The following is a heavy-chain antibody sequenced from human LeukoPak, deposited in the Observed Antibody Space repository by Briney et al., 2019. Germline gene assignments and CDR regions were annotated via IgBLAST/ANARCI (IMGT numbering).Heavy chain of an antibody. Sequence: KTSETLSLTCAVYGGSFSGYYWSWIRQPPGKGLEWIGEINHSGSTNYNPSLKSRVTISVDTSKNQFSLKLSSVTAADTAVYYCARGSSDFWSGYGKQGDFDYWGQGTLVTVSS. D-gene: IGHD3-3*01. J-gene: IGHJ4*02. CDR2: INHSGST. CDR3: ARGSSDFWSGYGKQGDFDY. CDR1: GGSFSGYY. V-gene: IGHV4-34*01.